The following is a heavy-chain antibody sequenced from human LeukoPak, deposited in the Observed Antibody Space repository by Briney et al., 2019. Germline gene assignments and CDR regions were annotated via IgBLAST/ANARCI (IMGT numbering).Heavy chain of an antibody. V-gene: IGHV3-20*04. D-gene: IGHD2-15*01. J-gene: IGHJ3*02. CDR3: ARDFSPGGYCSGGSCEPGAFDI. Sequence: GGSLRLSCAASGFTFDDYGMGWVRQAPGKGLEWVSGLNWNGGSTGYADSVKGRFTISRDNAKNSLYLQMNSLRAEDTALYYCARDFSPGGYCSGGSCEPGAFDIWGQGTMVTVSS. CDR2: LNWNGGST. CDR1: GFTFDDYG.